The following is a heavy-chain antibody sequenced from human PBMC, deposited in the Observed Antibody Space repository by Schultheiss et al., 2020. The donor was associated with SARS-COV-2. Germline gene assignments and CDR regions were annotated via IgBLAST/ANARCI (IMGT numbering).Heavy chain of an antibody. V-gene: IGHV3-7*01. J-gene: IGHJ4*02. CDR2: IKQDGSEK. Sequence: GESLKISCAATGFTFSSYAMSWVRQAPGKGLEWVANIKQDGSEKYYVDSVKGRFTISRDNAKNSLYLQMNSLRAGDTAVYYCARASHNASQYYDILTGYVPRYYFDYWGQGTLVTVSS. CDR1: GFTFSSYA. CDR3: ARASHNASQYYDILTGYVPRYYFDY. D-gene: IGHD3-9*01.